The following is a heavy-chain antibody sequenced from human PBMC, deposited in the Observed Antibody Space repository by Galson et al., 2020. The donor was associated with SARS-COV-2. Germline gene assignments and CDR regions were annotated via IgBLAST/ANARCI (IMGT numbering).Heavy chain of an antibody. CDR2: ISYDGSNK. J-gene: IGHJ4*02. CDR3: ARDSSALGY. Sequence: GGSLRLSCAASGFTFSSYAMHWVRQAPGKGLEWVAVISYDGSNKYYADSVKGRFTISRDNSKNTLYLQMNSLRAEDTAVYYCARDSSALGYWGQGTLVTVSS. V-gene: IGHV3-30-3*01. D-gene: IGHD6-19*01. CDR1: GFTFSSYA.